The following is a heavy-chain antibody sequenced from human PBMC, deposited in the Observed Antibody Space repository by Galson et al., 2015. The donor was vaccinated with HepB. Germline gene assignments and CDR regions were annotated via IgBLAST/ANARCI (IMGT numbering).Heavy chain of an antibody. CDR2: ISGSGGNT. CDR1: GFTFSSYA. V-gene: IGHV3-23*01. D-gene: IGHD3-22*01. J-gene: IGHJ4*02. CDR3: AKPHYYYDSSGYPHGDY. Sequence: SLRLSCAASGFTFSSYAMSWVRQAPGKGLEWVSDISGSGGNTYYADSVKGRFTISRDNSKNTLYLQMNSLRAEDTAVYYCAKPHYYYDSSGYPHGDYWGQGTLASVSS.